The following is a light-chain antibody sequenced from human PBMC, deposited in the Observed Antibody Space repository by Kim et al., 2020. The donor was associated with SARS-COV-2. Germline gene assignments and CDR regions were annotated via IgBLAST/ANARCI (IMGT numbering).Light chain of an antibody. CDR1: QGIGNY. J-gene: IGKJ1*01. Sequence: DIQMTQSPSSLSASVGDRVTITCRASQGIGNYLAWYQQKPGTVPNLLIYAASTLQSGVPSRFSGSGSGTVFTLTITSLQPEDVATCYCQKYNIAPCTYGQGTKMDIK. V-gene: IGKV1-27*01. CDR2: AAS. CDR3: QKYNIAPCT.